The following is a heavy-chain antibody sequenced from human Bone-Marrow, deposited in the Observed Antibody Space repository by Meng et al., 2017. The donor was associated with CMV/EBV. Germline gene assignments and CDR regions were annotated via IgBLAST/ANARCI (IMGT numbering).Heavy chain of an antibody. CDR2: ISPVSGGT. V-gene: IGHV1-2*06. D-gene: IGHD3-16*01. CDR3: ARIEGGFSTLGD. CDR1: GYTFSEYY. Sequence: CQAAGYTFSEYYIHWVRQAPGQGLEWMGRISPVSGGTIYAQKFQGRVTMTSDPSITTAYMDLSGLTSDDMAVYYCARIEGGFSTLGDWGQGTLVTVSS. J-gene: IGHJ4*02.